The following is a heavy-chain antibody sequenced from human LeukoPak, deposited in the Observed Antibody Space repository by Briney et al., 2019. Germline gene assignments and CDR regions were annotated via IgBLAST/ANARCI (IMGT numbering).Heavy chain of an antibody. D-gene: IGHD6-13*01. CDR3: ARELAAAGKTIFDY. J-gene: IGHJ4*02. CDR1: GGSFSGYY. CDR2: INHSGST. Sequence: PSETLSLTCAVYGGSFSGYYWSWIRQPPGKGLEWIGEINHSGSTNYNPPLKSRVTISVDTSKNQFSLKLNSVTAADTAVYYCARELAAAGKTIFDYWGQGTLVTVSS. V-gene: IGHV4-34*01.